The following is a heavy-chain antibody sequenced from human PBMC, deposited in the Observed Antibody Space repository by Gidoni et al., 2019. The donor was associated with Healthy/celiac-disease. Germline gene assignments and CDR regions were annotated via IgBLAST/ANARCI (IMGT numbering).Heavy chain of an antibody. CDR1: GGSFSGYY. Sequence: QVQLQQWGAGLLKPSETLSLTCAVYGGSFSGYYWSWIRQPPGKGLEWIGEINQRGLTNYNPSLKRRSTISVDTSKNQFSLKLSSVTAADTAVYYCVAAGRYFDYWGQGTLVTVSS. CDR2: INQRGLT. V-gene: IGHV4-34*01. D-gene: IGHD6-13*01. CDR3: VAAGRYFDY. J-gene: IGHJ4*02.